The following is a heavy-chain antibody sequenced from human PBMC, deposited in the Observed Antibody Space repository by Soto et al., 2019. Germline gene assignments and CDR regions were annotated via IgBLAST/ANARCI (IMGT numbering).Heavy chain of an antibody. CDR3: AKDLFGSSNYGMDV. CDR2: ISYDGSNK. CDR1: GFTFSSYG. Sequence: RLSCAASGFTFSSYGMHWVRQAPGKGLEWVAVISYDGSNKYYADSVKGRFTISRDNSKNTLYLQMNSLRAEDTAVYYCAKDLFGSSNYGMDVWGQGTTVTVSS. V-gene: IGHV3-30*18. D-gene: IGHD6-13*01. J-gene: IGHJ6*02.